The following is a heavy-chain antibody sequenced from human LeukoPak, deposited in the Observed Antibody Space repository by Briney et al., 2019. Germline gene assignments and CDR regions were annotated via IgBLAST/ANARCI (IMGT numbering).Heavy chain of an antibody. J-gene: IGHJ3*02. V-gene: IGHV3-7*01. Sequence: GGSLRLSCVASGFTVSDNHVSWVRQAPGKGLEWVANIKQDGSEKYYVDSVKGRFTISRDNAKNSLYLQMNSLRAEDTAVYYCARFMTTVVRRGDAFDIWGQGTMVTVSS. CDR3: ARFMTTVVRRGDAFDI. CDR1: GFTVSDNH. CDR2: IKQDGSEK. D-gene: IGHD4-23*01.